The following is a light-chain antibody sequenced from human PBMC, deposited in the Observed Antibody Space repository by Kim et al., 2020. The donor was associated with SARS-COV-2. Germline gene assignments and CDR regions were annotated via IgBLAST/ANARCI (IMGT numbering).Light chain of an antibody. J-gene: IGLJ3*02. CDR1: NIGSES. CDR2: HDT. Sequence: SYELTQPPSVSVTPGKTATITCGGNNIGSESLHWYQQRPGQAPVLLIYHDTDRPSGIPERFSASKSGNTATLTITRVEAGDEADYYRHLWDSDSDYWV. V-gene: IGLV3-21*04. CDR3: HLWDSDSDYWV.